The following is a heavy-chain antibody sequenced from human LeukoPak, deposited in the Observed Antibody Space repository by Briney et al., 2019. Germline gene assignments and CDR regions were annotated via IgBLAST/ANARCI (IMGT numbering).Heavy chain of an antibody. V-gene: IGHV3-20*04. Sequence: PGGSLRLSCAASGFTFDNYGMSWVRQAPGKGLEWVSDINWNGGSTGYADSVKGRFTISRDNAKNSLYLQMNSLRAEDTALYYCARIDTYYYDSSGYYSAFDIWGQGTIVTVSS. CDR1: GFTFDNYG. D-gene: IGHD3-22*01. CDR2: INWNGGST. CDR3: ARIDTYYYDSSGYYSAFDI. J-gene: IGHJ3*02.